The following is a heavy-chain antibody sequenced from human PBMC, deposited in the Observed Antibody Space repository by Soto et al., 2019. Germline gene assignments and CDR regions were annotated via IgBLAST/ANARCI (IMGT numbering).Heavy chain of an antibody. D-gene: IGHD4-17*01. Sequence: QVQLVQSGAEVKKPGSSVKVSCKASGGTFSSYTISWVRQAPGQGLEWMGRIIPILGIANYAQKFQGRVTITADKSTSTAYMELSSLRSEDTAVYYCALPLTYYGDYGSLGYWGQGTLVTVSS. CDR3: ALPLTYYGDYGSLGY. CDR1: GGTFSSYT. V-gene: IGHV1-69*02. CDR2: IIPILGIA. J-gene: IGHJ4*02.